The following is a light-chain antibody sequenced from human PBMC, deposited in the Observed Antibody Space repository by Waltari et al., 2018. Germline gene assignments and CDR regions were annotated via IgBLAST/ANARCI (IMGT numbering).Light chain of an antibody. CDR2: WAS. Sequence: DIVMTQSPDSLAVSLGERATINCKSSQSVLYSSNNKNYLAWYQQKPGQPPKLLIYWASTRESGFPDPFSGGGSGTDFTLTISSLQAEDVAVYYCQQYYNTPLTFGGGTKVEIK. J-gene: IGKJ4*01. CDR3: QQYYNTPLT. V-gene: IGKV4-1*01. CDR1: QSVLYSSNNKNY.